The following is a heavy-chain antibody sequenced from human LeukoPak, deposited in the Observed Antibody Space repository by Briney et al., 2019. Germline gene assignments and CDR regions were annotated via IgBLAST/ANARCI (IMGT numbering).Heavy chain of an antibody. CDR1: GYTFTSYY. CDR3: ATSSGRYSYFN. J-gene: IGHJ4*02. V-gene: IGHV1-46*01. D-gene: IGHD5-18*01. CDR2: INPSGGSA. Sequence: ASVKVSCKASGYTFTSYYIHWVRQAPGQGLEWMGIINPSGGSASHAQNFQGRVTLTRDTSTTTVYMELSSLTSEDTAVYYCATSSGRYSYFNWGQGTLVTVSS.